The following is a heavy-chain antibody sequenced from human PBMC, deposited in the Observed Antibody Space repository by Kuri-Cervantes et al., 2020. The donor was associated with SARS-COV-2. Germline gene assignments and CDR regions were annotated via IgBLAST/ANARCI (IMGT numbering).Heavy chain of an antibody. V-gene: IGHV3-7*01. J-gene: IGHJ6*03. CDR2: IKQDGSEK. Sequence: GESLKISCAASGFTFSSYWMSWVRQAPGKGLEWVANIKQDGSEKYYVDSVKGRFTISRDNAKNSLYLQMNSLRAEDTAVYYCARVFTSDRITIFGVVKPDYYMDVWGKGTTVTSP. CDR1: GFTFSSYW. D-gene: IGHD3-3*01. CDR3: ARVFTSDRITIFGVVKPDYYMDV.